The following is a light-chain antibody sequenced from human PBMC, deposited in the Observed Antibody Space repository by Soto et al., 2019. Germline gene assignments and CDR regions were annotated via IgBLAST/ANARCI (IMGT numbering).Light chain of an antibody. V-gene: IGKV1-39*01. CDR3: LQSHSTPLT. J-gene: IGKJ5*01. Sequence: DVQMTQSPSSLSASVGDRVTITCRASQNIKNYLSWYQQKPGKAPRVVIFGASLLQSGVPSTVSASGSGTDFTLTISSLRPDDFATYYCLQSHSTPLTFGQGTRLDI. CDR2: GAS. CDR1: QNIKNY.